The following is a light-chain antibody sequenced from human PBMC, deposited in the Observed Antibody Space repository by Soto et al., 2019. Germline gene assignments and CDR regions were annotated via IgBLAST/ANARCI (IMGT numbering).Light chain of an antibody. CDR1: QGIRND. V-gene: IGKV1-12*01. Sequence: DILMTQSPSSLSASVGDRVTITCRASQGIRNDLAWYQQKPGKAPKLLIYAASSLQSVVPSRFSGSGSGTDFTLTISSLQPEDFATYYCQQANSFPITFGQGTRLEI. CDR3: QQANSFPIT. J-gene: IGKJ5*01. CDR2: AAS.